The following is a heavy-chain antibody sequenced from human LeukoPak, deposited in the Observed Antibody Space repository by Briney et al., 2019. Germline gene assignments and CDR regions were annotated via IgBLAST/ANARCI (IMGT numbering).Heavy chain of an antibody. D-gene: IGHD6-19*01. Sequence: ASVKVSCKASGYTFTGYYMHWVRQAPGQGLEWMGWINPNSGGTNHAQKFQGRVTMTRDTSISTAYMELSRLRSDDTAVYYCARDGRPGAVAPFDYWGQGTLVTVSS. V-gene: IGHV1-2*02. CDR2: INPNSGGT. CDR1: GYTFTGYY. J-gene: IGHJ4*02. CDR3: ARDGRPGAVAPFDY.